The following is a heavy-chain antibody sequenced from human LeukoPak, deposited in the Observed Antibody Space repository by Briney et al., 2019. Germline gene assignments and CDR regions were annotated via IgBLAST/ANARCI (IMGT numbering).Heavy chain of an antibody. Sequence: GGSLRLSCAASGFTFRSHGMHWVRQAPGKGLEWVAGIWYDGSNEDYADSVKGRFTISRDNSKNTLYLQMNSLRVEDTAVYYCARDWKSTTLDSWGQGSLVIVSS. CDR2: IWYDGSNE. D-gene: IGHD2/OR15-2a*01. V-gene: IGHV3-33*01. CDR1: GFTFRSHG. CDR3: ARDWKSTTLDS. J-gene: IGHJ4*02.